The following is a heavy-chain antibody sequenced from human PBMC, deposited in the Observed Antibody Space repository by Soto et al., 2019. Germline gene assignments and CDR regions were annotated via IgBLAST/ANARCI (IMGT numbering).Heavy chain of an antibody. CDR1: GFIVSSNY. D-gene: IGHD4-17*01. CDR3: ARTSLTTLFFDY. V-gene: IGHV3-53*01. J-gene: IGHJ4*02. CDR2: IYSGGTT. Sequence: GGSLRLSCAASGFIVSSNYMSWVRQAPGKGLEWVSVIYSGGTTYYADSVKGRFTISRDNSKNTLFLQMNILRAEDTAVYYCARTSLTTLFFDYWGQGTLVTVSS.